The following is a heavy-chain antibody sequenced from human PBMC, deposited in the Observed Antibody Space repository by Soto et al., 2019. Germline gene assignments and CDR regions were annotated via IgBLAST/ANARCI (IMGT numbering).Heavy chain of an antibody. V-gene: IGHV3-23*01. D-gene: IGHD3-9*01. Sequence: PGGSLRLSCTASGFTFSNYAMNWVRQAPGKGLEWVSAIVDTGDDTDYADSVKGRFSISRDNSRNTVWLLMTSLTAEDTAVYYCASIFWGRTGLDGNRWGHGT. CDR2: IVDTGDDT. J-gene: IGHJ4*01. CDR3: ASIFWGRTGLDGNR. CDR1: GFTFSNYA.